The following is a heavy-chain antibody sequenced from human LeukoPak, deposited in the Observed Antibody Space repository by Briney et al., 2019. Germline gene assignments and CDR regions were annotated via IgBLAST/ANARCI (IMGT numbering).Heavy chain of an antibody. D-gene: IGHD3-10*01. CDR3: ARGGPYGSGSYSFDY. CDR2: IYSDGSST. V-gene: IGHV3-74*01. Sequence: PGGSLRLSCAASGFTFSSYWMHWVRQAPGKGLVWVSGIYSDGSSTRYADSVKGRFTVSRDNAKNTLYLQMDSLRAEDTAVYHCARGGPYGSGSYSFDYWGQGTLVTVSS. CDR1: GFTFSSYW. J-gene: IGHJ4*02.